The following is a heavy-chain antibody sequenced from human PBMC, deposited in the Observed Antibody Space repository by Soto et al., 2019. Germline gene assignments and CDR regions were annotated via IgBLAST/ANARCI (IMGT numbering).Heavy chain of an antibody. V-gene: IGHV3-30*02. CDR2: MSYDGSDT. D-gene: IGHD3-10*02. Sequence: PVGSLRLSCVGSGFILSNNGMHWVRQTPGKGLEWVAFMSYDGSDTFYADSVKGRFTISRDNSKNTLFLHMSNLRAEDTAMYYCTIVRVADPALDNWGQGNRVTVSS. J-gene: IGHJ4*02. CDR1: GFILSNNG. CDR3: TIVRVADPALDN.